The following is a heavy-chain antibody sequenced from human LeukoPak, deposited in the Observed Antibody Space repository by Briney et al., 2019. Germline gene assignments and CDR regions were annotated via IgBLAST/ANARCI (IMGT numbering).Heavy chain of an antibody. Sequence: SETLSLTYAVYGGSFSGYYWSWIRQPPGKGLEWIGEINHSGSTNYNPSLKSRVTISVDTSKNQFSLKLSSVTAADTAVYYCARGSTVVTRYDFDYWGQGTLVTVSS. CDR1: GGSFSGYY. J-gene: IGHJ4*02. CDR3: ARGSTVVTRYDFDY. V-gene: IGHV4-34*01. D-gene: IGHD4-23*01. CDR2: INHSGST.